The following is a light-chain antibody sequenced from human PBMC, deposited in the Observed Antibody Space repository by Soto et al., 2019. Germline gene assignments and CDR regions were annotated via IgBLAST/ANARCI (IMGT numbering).Light chain of an antibody. CDR1: QSISIW. CDR2: AAS. CDR3: QHSYSPPIT. Sequence: DIQMTQSPSTLSASVGDRVTITCRASQSISIWLAWYQQKPGKAPKLLIYAASSLQSGVPSRFSGSGSGTDSPPTISMQSPEFSVYYYQQHSYSPPITFGQGTRLEIK. V-gene: IGKV1-39*01. J-gene: IGKJ5*01.